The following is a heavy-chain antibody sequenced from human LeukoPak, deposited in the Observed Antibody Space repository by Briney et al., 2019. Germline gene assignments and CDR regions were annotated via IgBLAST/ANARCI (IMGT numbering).Heavy chain of an antibody. CDR1: GGSISSYY. J-gene: IGHJ4*02. D-gene: IGHD5-24*01. CDR3: ACNPSDGYNYYFDY. V-gene: IGHV4-39*01. CDR2: IYYSGST. Sequence: SETLSLTCTVSGGSISSYYWGWIRQPPGKGLEWIGSIYYSGSTYYNPSLKSRVTISVDTSKNQFSLKLSSVTAADTAVYYCACNPSDGYNYYFDYWGQGTLVTVSS.